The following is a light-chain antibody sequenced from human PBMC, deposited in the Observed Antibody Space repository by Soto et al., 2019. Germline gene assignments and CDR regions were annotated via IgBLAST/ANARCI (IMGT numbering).Light chain of an antibody. Sequence: EIVLTQSPATLSLSPGERATLSCRASQSVTSNLAWYQQKPGQAPRLLIYDASNRATGTPARFSGSGSGTDFTLTISSLEPEDFAVYYCQQRSSWPLTFGGGTKVEIK. CDR2: DAS. CDR1: QSVTSN. CDR3: QQRSSWPLT. V-gene: IGKV3-11*01. J-gene: IGKJ4*01.